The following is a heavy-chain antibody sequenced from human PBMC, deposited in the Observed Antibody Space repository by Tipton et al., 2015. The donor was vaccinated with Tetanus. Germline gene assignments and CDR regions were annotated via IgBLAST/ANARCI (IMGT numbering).Heavy chain of an antibody. V-gene: IGHV4-59*01. CDR1: GGSISRYY. Sequence: TLSLTCTISGGSISRYYWAWIRQTPGKGLEWIGYIDYNGSTKYNPSLRSRVTLSLDTSKNQISMRLTSVTAADTAVYYCAREDYFDISAFDIWGQGTMATVSS. CDR3: AREDYFDISAFDI. CDR2: IDYNGST. J-gene: IGHJ3*02. D-gene: IGHD2/OR15-2a*01.